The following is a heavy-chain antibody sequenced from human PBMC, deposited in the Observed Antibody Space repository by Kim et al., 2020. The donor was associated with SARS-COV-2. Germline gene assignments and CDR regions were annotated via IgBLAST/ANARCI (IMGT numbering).Heavy chain of an antibody. V-gene: IGHV4-59*13. J-gene: IGHJ5*02. D-gene: IGHD3-3*01. CDR1: GGSISSYY. Sequence: SQTLSLTCTVSGGSISSYYWSWIRQPPGKGLEWIGYIYYSGSTNYNPSLKSRVTISVDTSKNQFSLKLSSVTAADTAVYYCARASYYDFWSGYPRRGGWFDPWGQGTLVTVSS. CDR3: ARASYYDFWSGYPRRGGWFDP. CDR2: IYYSGST.